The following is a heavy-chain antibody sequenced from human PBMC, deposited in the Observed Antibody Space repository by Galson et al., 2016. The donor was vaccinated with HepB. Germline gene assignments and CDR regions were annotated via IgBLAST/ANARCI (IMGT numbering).Heavy chain of an antibody. CDR3: ARDLRYYGSGTYFYYYDY. J-gene: IGHJ4*02. V-gene: IGHV3-74*01. CDR2: INGDGSSI. Sequence: SLRLSCAASGFTFSSYWMHWVRQAPGKGLMWVSRINGDGSSIDYADSVKGRFIISRDNAKNTLYLQMNSLRAEDTAVYFCARDLRYYGSGTYFYYYDYWGQGTLVTVSS. CDR1: GFTFSSYW. D-gene: IGHD3-10*01.